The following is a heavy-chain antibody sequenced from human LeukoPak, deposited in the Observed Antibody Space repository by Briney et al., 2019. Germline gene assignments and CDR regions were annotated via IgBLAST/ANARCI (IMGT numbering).Heavy chain of an antibody. D-gene: IGHD2-2*01. CDR3: SRESRAFWAFDY. CDR1: GGSLRNTNW. CDR2: ISLTGET. J-gene: IGHJ4*02. V-gene: IGHV4-4*02. Sequence: PSETLSLTCGVSGGSLRNTNWRRWVRQPPGQGLEWIGEISLTGETNYNPSLNGRVTMSLDGSRNQLSLTLTSVTAADTAIYYCSRESRAFWAFDYWGQGTLVIVPP.